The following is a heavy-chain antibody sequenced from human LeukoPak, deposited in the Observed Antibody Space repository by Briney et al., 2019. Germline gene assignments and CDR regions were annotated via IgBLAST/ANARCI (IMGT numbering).Heavy chain of an antibody. CDR3: ARDNYYDSSGYYD. CDR1: GGTFSSYA. CDR2: IIPILGIA. D-gene: IGHD3-22*01. J-gene: IGHJ4*02. Sequence: SVKVSFKASGGTFSSYAISWVRQAPGQGLEWMGRIIPILGIANYAQKFQGRVTITADKPTSTAYMELSSLRSEDTAVYYCARDNYYDSSGYYDWGQGTLVTVSS. V-gene: IGHV1-69*04.